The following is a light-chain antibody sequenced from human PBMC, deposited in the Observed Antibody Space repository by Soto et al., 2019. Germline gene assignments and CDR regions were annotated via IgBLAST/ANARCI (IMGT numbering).Light chain of an antibody. CDR3: SSYTSSSALYV. V-gene: IGLV2-14*01. J-gene: IGLJ1*01. CDR1: SNEDGGYNY. Sequence: QSVLTQPASVSGSPGQSITISCTGTSNEDGGYNYVSWYQQYPGKAPKLMIYDVSDRPPGVSIRFSGSKSDNTASLTISGRQAEDEADYYCSSYTSSSALYVFGSGTKVTVL. CDR2: DVS.